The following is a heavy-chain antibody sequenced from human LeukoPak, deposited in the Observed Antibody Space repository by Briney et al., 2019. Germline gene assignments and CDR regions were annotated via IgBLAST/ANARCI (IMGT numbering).Heavy chain of an antibody. Sequence: GGSLRLSCAASGFTFSDYYMSWIRQAPGKGLEWVSYISSSGSTIYYADSVKGRFTISRDNAKNSLYLQMNSLRAEDTAVYYCARDGVMITFGGVTAPYDAFVIWGEGTMVTVSS. D-gene: IGHD3-16*01. CDR3: ARDGVMITFGGVTAPYDAFVI. V-gene: IGHV3-11*04. CDR2: ISSSGSTI. CDR1: GFTFSDYY. J-gene: IGHJ3*02.